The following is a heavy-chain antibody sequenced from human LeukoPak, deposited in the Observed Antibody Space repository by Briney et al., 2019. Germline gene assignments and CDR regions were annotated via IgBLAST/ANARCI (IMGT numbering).Heavy chain of an antibody. CDR2: ISSSSSYI. V-gene: IGHV3-21*01. CDR3: ARDILYYYYYMDV. J-gene: IGHJ6*03. Sequence: GGSLRLSCAASGFTFSSYSMNWVRQAPGKGLEWVSSISSSSSYIYYADSVKGRFTISRDNAKNSLYLQINSLRAEDTAVYYCARDILYYYYYMDVWGKGTTVTVSS. CDR1: GFTFSSYS.